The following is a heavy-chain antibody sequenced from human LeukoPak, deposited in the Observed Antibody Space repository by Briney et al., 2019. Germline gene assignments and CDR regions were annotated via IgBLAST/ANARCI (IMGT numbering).Heavy chain of an antibody. D-gene: IGHD6-13*01. Sequence: GVSLRLSCAASGFTFSSYAMHWVRQAPGKGLEWVAVIWYDGSNKYYADSVKGRFTISRDNSKNTLYLQMNSLRAEDTAVYYCARGVAAIGTSPDCWGQGTLVTVSS. V-gene: IGHV3-33*01. CDR2: IWYDGSNK. J-gene: IGHJ4*02. CDR3: ARGVAAIGTSPDC. CDR1: GFTFSSYA.